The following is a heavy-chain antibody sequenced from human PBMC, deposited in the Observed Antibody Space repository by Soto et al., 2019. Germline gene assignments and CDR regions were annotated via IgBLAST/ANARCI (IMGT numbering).Heavy chain of an antibody. CDR3: ARGEIGWFGELIRFYYYTAMDV. CDR2: TNHSGST. J-gene: IGHJ6*02. D-gene: IGHD3-10*01. Sequence: KSSETLSLTCAVYGGSFSGYHWSWIRQPPGKGLEWIGETNHSGSTNYNPSLKSRVTISLDTSKNQFSLKLSSLTAADTAVYFCARGEIGWFGELIRFYYYTAMDVWGQGTTVTVSS. CDR1: GGSFSGYH. V-gene: IGHV4-34*01.